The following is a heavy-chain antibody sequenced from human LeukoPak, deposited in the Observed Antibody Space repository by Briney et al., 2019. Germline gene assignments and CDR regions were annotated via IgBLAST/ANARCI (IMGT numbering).Heavy chain of an antibody. CDR3: ARGGYYDNSGASDY. D-gene: IGHD3-22*01. J-gene: IGHJ4*02. CDR1: SGSISSYY. V-gene: IGHV4-59*01. Sequence: SETLSLTCTVSSGSISSYYWSWIRQPPGKGLEWIGYIYYSGSTNYNPSLKSRVTISVDTSKNQFSLKLSSVTAADTAVYYCARGGYYDNSGASDYWGQGTLVSVSS. CDR2: IYYSGST.